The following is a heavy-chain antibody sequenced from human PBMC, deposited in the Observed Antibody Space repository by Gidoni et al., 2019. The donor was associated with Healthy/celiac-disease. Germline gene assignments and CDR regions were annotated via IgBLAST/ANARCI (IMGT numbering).Heavy chain of an antibody. CDR1: GYTLTELS. J-gene: IGHJ3*02. V-gene: IGHV1-24*01. CDR2: FDPEDGET. D-gene: IGHD5-18*01. CDR3: ATDRGYSYGYVSAFDI. Sequence: QVQLVQSGAEVKKPGASVKVSGNVSGYTLTELSMHWVRQAPGKGLEWMGGFDPEDGETIYAQKFQGRVTMTENTSTDTAYMELSSLRSEDTAVYYCATDRGYSYGYVSAFDIWGQGTMVTVSS.